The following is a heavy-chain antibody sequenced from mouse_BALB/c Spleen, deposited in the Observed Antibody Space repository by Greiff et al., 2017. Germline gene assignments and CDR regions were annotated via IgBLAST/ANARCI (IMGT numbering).Heavy chain of an antibody. D-gene: IGHD2-1*01. CDR3: AIYYGNYAFAY. Sequence: VKLQQSGAELVMPGASVKMSCKASGYTFTDYWMHWVKQRPGQGLEWIGAIDTSDSYTSYNQKFKGKATLTVDESSSTAYMQLSSLTSEDSAVYYCAIYYGNYAFAYWGQGTLVTVSA. CDR1: GYTFTDYW. V-gene: IGHV1-69*01. CDR2: IDTSDSYT. J-gene: IGHJ3*01.